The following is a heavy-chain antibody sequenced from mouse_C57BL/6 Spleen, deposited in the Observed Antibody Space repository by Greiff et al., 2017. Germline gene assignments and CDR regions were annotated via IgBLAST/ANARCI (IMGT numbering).Heavy chain of an antibody. CDR1: GYTFTDYN. V-gene: IGHV1-18*01. Sequence: VQLQQSGPELVKPGASVKIPCKASGYTFTDYNMDWVKQSHGKSLEWIGDINPNNGGTIYNQKFKGKATLTVDKSSSTAYMELRSLTSEDTAVYYCARRIYYYGSSYHWYFDVWGTGTTVTVSS. J-gene: IGHJ1*03. CDR3: ARRIYYYGSSYHWYFDV. CDR2: INPNNGGT. D-gene: IGHD1-1*01.